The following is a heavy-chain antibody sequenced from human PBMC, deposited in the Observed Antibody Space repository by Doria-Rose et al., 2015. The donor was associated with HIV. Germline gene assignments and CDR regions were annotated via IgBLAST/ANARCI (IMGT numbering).Heavy chain of an antibody. CDR2: IFSDDER. Sequence: TLKESGPVLVKPTETLTLTCTVSGVSLSSPGMGVSWIRQPPGKALEWLANIFSDDERSYKTSLQSRLTISMGTSKSQVVLTMTDMDPVDTATYYCARIKSSRWYHKYYFDFWGQGTLVIVSA. J-gene: IGHJ4*02. CDR3: ARIKSSRWYHKYYFDF. CDR1: GVSLSSPGMG. V-gene: IGHV2-26*01. D-gene: IGHD6-13*01.